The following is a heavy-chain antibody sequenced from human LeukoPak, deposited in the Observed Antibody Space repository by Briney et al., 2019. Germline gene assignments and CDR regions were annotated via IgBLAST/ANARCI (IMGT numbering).Heavy chain of an antibody. CDR2: IYYSRST. V-gene: IGHV4-31*03. CDR3: ARVDYIPQGRSNWFDP. J-gene: IGHJ5*02. Sequence: SETLSLTCTVSGGSISSGGYSWSWIRQHPGKGLEWIGYIYYSRSTYYNPSLKSRVTISVDTSKNQFSLKLSSVTAADTAVYYCARVDYIPQGRSNWFDPWGQGTLVTVSS. CDR1: GGSISSGGYS. D-gene: IGHD4-11*01.